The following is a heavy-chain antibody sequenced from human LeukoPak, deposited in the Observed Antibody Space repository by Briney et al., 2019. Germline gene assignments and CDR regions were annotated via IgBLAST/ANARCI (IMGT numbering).Heavy chain of an antibody. CDR3: ARGRPGFEFDY. CDR1: GYTFTSYY. J-gene: IGHJ4*02. Sequence: SVKVSCKASGYTFTSYYMHWVRQAPGQGLEWMGGIIPIFGTANYAQKFQGRVTITADESTSTAYMELSSLRSEDTAVYYCARGRPGFEFDYWGQGTLVTVSS. V-gene: IGHV1-69*13. D-gene: IGHD3-10*01. CDR2: IIPIFGTA.